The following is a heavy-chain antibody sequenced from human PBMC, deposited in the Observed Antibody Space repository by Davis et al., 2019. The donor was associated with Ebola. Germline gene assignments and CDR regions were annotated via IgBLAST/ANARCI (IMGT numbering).Heavy chain of an antibody. D-gene: IGHD2-2*02. Sequence: GESLKISCAASGFTFSSYEMNWVRQAPGKGLEWVSYISSSGSTIYYADSVKGRFTISRDNAKNSLYLQMNSLRAEDTAVYYCARDQVPAAINYYGMDVWGQGTTVTVSS. CDR2: ISSSGSTI. V-gene: IGHV3-48*03. CDR1: GFTFSSYE. CDR3: ARDQVPAAINYYGMDV. J-gene: IGHJ6*02.